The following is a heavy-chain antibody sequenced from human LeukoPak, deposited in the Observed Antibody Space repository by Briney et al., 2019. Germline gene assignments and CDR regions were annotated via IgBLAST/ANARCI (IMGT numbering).Heavy chain of an antibody. J-gene: IGHJ6*03. CDR3: AREPRAGYSSGWYRPYYYYYMDV. Sequence: GGSLRLSCAASGFTFSDHYMDWVRQAPGKGLEWVGRTRNKANSYTTEYAASVKGRFTISRDDSKNSLYLQMNSLKTEDTAVYYCAREPRAGYSSGWYRPYYYYYMDVWGKGTTVTISS. D-gene: IGHD6-19*01. CDR2: TRNKANSYTT. CDR1: GFTFSDHY. V-gene: IGHV3-72*01.